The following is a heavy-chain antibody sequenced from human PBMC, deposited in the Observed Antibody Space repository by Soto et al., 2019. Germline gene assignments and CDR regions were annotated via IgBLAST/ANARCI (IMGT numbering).Heavy chain of an antibody. Sequence: GASVKVSCKASGYTFTSYGISWVRQAPGQGLEWMGGIIPIFGTANYAQKFQGRVTITADESTSTAYMELSSLRSEDTAVYYCARGADHTHYYGMDVWGQGTTVTVSS. CDR1: GYTFTSYG. CDR2: IIPIFGTA. J-gene: IGHJ6*02. CDR3: ARGADHTHYYGMDV. V-gene: IGHV1-69*13.